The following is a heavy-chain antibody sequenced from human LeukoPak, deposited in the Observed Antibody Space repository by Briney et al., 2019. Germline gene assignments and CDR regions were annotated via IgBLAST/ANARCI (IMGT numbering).Heavy chain of an antibody. CDR1: GFTFSSYG. CDR2: ISYDGSNK. J-gene: IGHJ4*02. D-gene: IGHD6-19*01. Sequence: GGSLRLSCAASGFTFSSYGMHWVRQAPGKGLEWVAVISYDGSNKYYADSVKGRSTISRDNSKNTLYLQMNSLRAEDTAVYYCAKGYSSGWQGFDYWGQGTLVTVSS. CDR3: AKGYSSGWQGFDY. V-gene: IGHV3-30*18.